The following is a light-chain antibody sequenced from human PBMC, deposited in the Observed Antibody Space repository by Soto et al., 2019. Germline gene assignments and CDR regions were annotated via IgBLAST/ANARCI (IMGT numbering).Light chain of an antibody. Sequence: QSALTQPASVSGSPGQSITISCTGTSSDIGDHNYVSWYQHLPGKAPKLVLYEVSNRPSGVSDRFSGSKSGNTASLTISGLQAEDEVDYYCSSYTTSNTYVFGTGTKVTVL. CDR3: SSYTTSNTYV. CDR2: EVS. J-gene: IGLJ1*01. CDR1: SSDIGDHNY. V-gene: IGLV2-14*01.